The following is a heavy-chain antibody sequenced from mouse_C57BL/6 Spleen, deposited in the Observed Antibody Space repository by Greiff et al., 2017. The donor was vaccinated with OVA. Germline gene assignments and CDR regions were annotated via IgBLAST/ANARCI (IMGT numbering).Heavy chain of an antibody. V-gene: IGHV5-6*01. Sequence: EVQGVESGGDLVKPGGSLKLSCAASGFTFSSYGMSWVRQTPDKRLEWVATISSGGSYTYYPDSVKGRFTISRDNAKNTLYLQMSSLKSEDTAMYYCARQMIYYDYDAGAWFAYWGQGTLVTVSA. CDR2: ISSGGSYT. J-gene: IGHJ3*01. CDR3: ARQMIYYDYDAGAWFAY. CDR1: GFTFSSYG. D-gene: IGHD2-4*01.